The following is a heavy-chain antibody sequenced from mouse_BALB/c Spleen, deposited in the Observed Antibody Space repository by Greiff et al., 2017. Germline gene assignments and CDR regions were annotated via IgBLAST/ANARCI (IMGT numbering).Heavy chain of an antibody. CDR1: GFNIKDYY. J-gene: IGHJ3*01. Sequence: EVQLQQSGAELVRSGASVKLSCTASGFNIKDYYMHWVKQRPEQGLEWIGWIDPENGDTEYAPKFQGKATMTADTSSNTAYLQLSSLTSEDTAVYYCNVIGDGAWFAYWGQGTLVTVSA. V-gene: IGHV14-4*02. CDR2: IDPENGDT. D-gene: IGHD2-14*01. CDR3: NVIGDGAWFAY.